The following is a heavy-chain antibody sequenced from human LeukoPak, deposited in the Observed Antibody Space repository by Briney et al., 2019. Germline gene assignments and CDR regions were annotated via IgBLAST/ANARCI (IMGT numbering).Heavy chain of an antibody. D-gene: IGHD5/OR15-5a*01. CDR1: GFTFSSYW. CDR2: INGDGYST. V-gene: IGHV3-74*01. CDR3: SRSTDINWFDP. J-gene: IGHJ5*02. Sequence: PGGSLRLSCAASGFTFSSYWLHWVRQAPGKGLVWVSRINGDGYSTAYADSVRGRFTISRDNTKNTVHLQMNSLRAEDTAVYYCSRSTDINWFDPWGQGTLVTVSS.